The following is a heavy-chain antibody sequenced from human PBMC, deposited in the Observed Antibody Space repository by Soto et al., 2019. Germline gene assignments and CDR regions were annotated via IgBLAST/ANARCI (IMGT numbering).Heavy chain of an antibody. CDR3: ARGRGAAADYLDF. Sequence: QVQLVESGGGLVKPGGSLSLSCAVSGFTFSDYYMTWIRQAPGTGLEWVSYISSSTSHTNYADSVKGRFTISRDNAKNSLFLQMNSLRAEDTAVYYCARGRGAAADYLDFWGQGTLVTVSS. J-gene: IGHJ4*02. CDR2: ISSSTSHT. D-gene: IGHD6-13*01. CDR1: GFTFSDYY. V-gene: IGHV3-11*05.